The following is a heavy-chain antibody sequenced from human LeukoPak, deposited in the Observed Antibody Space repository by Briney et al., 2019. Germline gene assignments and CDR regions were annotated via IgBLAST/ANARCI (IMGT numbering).Heavy chain of an antibody. CDR1: GYTFTGYY. CDR3: ARLLWFGELYRNSKDY. Sequence: ASVKVSCKASGYTFTGYYMHWVRQAPGQGLEWVGWINPNSGGTNYAQEFQGRVTMTRDTSISTAYMELSRLRSDDTAVYYCARLLWFGELYRNSKDYWGQGTLVTVSS. V-gene: IGHV1-2*02. J-gene: IGHJ4*02. D-gene: IGHD3-10*01. CDR2: INPNSGGT.